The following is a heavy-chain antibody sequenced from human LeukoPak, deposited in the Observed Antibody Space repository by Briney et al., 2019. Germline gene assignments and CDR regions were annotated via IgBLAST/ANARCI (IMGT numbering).Heavy chain of an antibody. J-gene: IGHJ4*02. V-gene: IGHV1-2*02. Sequence: ASVKVSCKASGYTFTGYYMHWVRQAPGQGLEWMGWINPNSGGTNYAQKFQGRVTITRNTSISTAYMELSSLRSEDTAVYYCARGASWLRSSGEVQYYFDYWGQGTLVTVSS. CDR2: INPNSGGT. CDR3: ARGASWLRSSGEVQYYFDY. CDR1: GYTFTGYY. D-gene: IGHD5-12*01.